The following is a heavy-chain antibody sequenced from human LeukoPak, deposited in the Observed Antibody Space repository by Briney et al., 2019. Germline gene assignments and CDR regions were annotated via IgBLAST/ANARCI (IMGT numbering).Heavy chain of an antibody. CDR2: FDPEDGET. CDR3: ATALVGAYYGMDV. V-gene: IGHV1-24*01. D-gene: IGHD1-26*01. Sequence: GFDPEDGETIYAQKFQGRVTMTEDTSTDTAYMELSSLRSEDTAVYYCATALVGAYYGMDVWGQGTTVTVSS. J-gene: IGHJ6*02.